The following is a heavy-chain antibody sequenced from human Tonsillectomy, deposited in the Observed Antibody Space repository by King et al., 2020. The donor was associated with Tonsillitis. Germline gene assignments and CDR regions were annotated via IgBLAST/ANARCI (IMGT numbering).Heavy chain of an antibody. CDR2: ISYDGNNK. V-gene: IGHV3-30*18. Sequence: QLVQSGGGVVQPGRSLRLSCAASGFTFSFYGMHWVRQAPGKGMEWVAVISYDGNNKYYADSVQGRFTISRDNSKNTLYLQMNSLTAEDTAVYYCAKDHFPVSMIVVAQPSIIWGQGTLVTVSS. CDR1: GFTFSFYG. CDR3: AKDHFPVSMIVVAQPSII. D-gene: IGHD3-22*01. J-gene: IGHJ4*02.